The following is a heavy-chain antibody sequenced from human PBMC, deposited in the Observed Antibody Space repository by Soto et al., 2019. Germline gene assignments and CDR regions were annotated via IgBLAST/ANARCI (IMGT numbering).Heavy chain of an antibody. V-gene: IGHV3-23*01. CDR3: AKDREAIMITFGGVMNY. D-gene: IGHD3-16*01. CDR2: ISGSGGST. J-gene: IGHJ4*02. CDR1: GFTFSSYA. Sequence: PGGSLRLSCAASGFTFSSYAMSWVRQAPGKGLEWVSAISGSGGSTYYADSVKGRFTISRDNSKNTLYLQMNSLRAEDTAVYYCAKDREAIMITFGGVMNYWGQGTLVTSPQ.